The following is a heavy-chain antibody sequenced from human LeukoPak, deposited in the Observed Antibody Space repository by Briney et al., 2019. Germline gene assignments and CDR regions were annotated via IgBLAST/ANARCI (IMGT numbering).Heavy chain of an antibody. CDR3: ARVATIFGVVFDY. Sequence: PSETLSLTCAVSGGSISSGGYSWSWIRQPPGKGLEWIGYIYHSGSTYYNPSIKSRVTISVDRSKNQFSLKLSSVTAADTAVYYCARVATIFGVVFDYWGQGTLVTVSS. CDR1: GGSISSGGYS. CDR2: IYHSGST. V-gene: IGHV4-30-2*01. J-gene: IGHJ4*02. D-gene: IGHD3-3*01.